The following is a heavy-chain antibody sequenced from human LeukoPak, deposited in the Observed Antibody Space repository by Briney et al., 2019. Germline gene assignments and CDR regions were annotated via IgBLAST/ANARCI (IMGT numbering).Heavy chain of an antibody. CDR1: AFTFSTYS. CDR3: ARDSLISYDSSGYYYPGAFDI. CDR2: ISSNSSYI. Sequence: GGSLRLSCAASAFTFSTYSMNLVRQAPGKGLEWVSSISSNSSYISYADSVKGRFTISTDNAKNSLYLQMNSLRPEDTAVYYCARDSLISYDSSGYYYPGAFDIWGQGTMVSVSS. V-gene: IGHV3-21*01. J-gene: IGHJ3*02. D-gene: IGHD3-22*01.